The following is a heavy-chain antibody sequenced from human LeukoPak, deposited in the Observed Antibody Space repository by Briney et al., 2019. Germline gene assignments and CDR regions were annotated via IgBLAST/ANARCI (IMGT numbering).Heavy chain of an antibody. CDR2: ISGSGGST. Sequence: GGSLRLSCAASGFTFSSYSMNWVRQAPGKGLEWVSAISGSGGSTYYADSVKGRFTISRDNSKNTLYLQMNSLRAEDTAVYYCAKDRISSSVPYNWFDPWGQGTLVTVSS. J-gene: IGHJ5*02. D-gene: IGHD6-6*01. CDR3: AKDRISSSVPYNWFDP. CDR1: GFTFSSYS. V-gene: IGHV3-23*01.